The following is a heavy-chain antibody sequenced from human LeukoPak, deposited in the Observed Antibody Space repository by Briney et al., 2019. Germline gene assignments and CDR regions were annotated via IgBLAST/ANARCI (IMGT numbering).Heavy chain of an antibody. CDR3: ARDEGEYYDILTGLL. V-gene: IGHV1-69*05. D-gene: IGHD3-9*01. J-gene: IGHJ4*02. CDR1: GGTFSSYA. CDR2: IIPIFGTA. Sequence: SVKVSCKASGGTFSSYAISWVRQAPGQGLEWMGRIIPIFGTANYAQKFQGRATITTDESTSTAYMELSSLRSEDTAVYYCARDEGEYYDILTGLLWGQGTLVTVSS.